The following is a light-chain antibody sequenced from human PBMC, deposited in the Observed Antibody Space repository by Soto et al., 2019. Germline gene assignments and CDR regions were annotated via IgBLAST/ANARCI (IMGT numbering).Light chain of an antibody. Sequence: SALTQPASVSGSPGQSIAISCTGTSSDVGAYILVSWYQQHPGKAPKLIIYEATKRPSGISDRFSGSKSGNTASLTISGLQAENEADYFCCSYAGSSTVVFGTGTKVTVL. CDR3: CSYAGSSTVV. V-gene: IGLV2-23*01. CDR2: EAT. J-gene: IGLJ1*01. CDR1: SSDVGAYIL.